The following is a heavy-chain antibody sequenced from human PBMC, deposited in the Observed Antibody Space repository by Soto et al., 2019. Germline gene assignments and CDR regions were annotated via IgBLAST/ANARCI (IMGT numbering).Heavy chain of an antibody. CDR2: IYNSGTT. CDR3: ARGPSADKVDY. J-gene: IGHJ4*02. Sequence: QVQLQESGPGLVKPSQTLSLTCTVSGGSINRGGYFWSWIRQTPEKGLEWIGHIYNSGTTYTNPSLNSRATISGDTSPNQFSLNLRSVTAADTAIYYCARGPSADKVDYWGQGTLVTVSS. CDR1: GGSINRGGYF. V-gene: IGHV4-30-4*01. D-gene: IGHD3-3*01.